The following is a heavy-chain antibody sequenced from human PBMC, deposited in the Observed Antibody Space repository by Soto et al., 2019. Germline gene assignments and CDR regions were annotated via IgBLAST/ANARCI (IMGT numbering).Heavy chain of an antibody. CDR3: AKGRGTIVVTDAYDI. D-gene: IGHD3-22*01. CDR2: LSWDSGFS. Sequence: GGSLRLSCGGSGFSFDDYTMHWVRQAPGKGPEWVASLSWDSGFSGYADSVKGRFTISRDNAQSSVHLQMNNLRTEDTALYYCAKGRGTIVVTDAYDIWGQGTMVT. J-gene: IGHJ3*02. CDR1: GFSFDDYT. V-gene: IGHV3-9*01.